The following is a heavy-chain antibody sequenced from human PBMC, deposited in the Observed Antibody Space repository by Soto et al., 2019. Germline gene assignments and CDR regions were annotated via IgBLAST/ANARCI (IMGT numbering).Heavy chain of an antibody. V-gene: IGHV3-23*01. CDR3: AKDPQLVGAIDY. J-gene: IGHJ4*02. Sequence: GGSLRLSCAASGFTFSSYAMSWVRQAPGKGLEWVTAIRGSGGSTYYADSVKGRFTISRDNSKNTLYLQMNSLRAEDTAVYYCAKDPQLVGAIDYWGQGTLVTVSS. CDR1: GFTFSSYA. D-gene: IGHD1-26*01. CDR2: IRGSGGST.